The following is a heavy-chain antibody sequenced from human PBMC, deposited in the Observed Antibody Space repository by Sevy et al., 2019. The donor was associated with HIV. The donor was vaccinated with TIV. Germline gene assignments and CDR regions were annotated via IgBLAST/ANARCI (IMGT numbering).Heavy chain of an antibody. CDR1: GFPFCYYW. Sequence: GGSLRLSCAASGFPFCYYWMHWVRQAPGKGLEWVATINQDESTKFYVDSMKGRFTVSRDNAKNSLYLLMNSLRAEDTAIYYCVADYSAGWAFGSWGQGTLVTVSS. D-gene: IGHD6-19*01. V-gene: IGHV3-7*03. J-gene: IGHJ5*02. CDR2: INQDESTK. CDR3: VADYSAGWAFGS.